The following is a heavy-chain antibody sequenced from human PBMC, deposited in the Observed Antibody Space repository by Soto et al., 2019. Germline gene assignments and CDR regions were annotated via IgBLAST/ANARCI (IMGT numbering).Heavy chain of an antibody. CDR2: IVVGSGNT. V-gene: IGHV1-58*01. D-gene: IGHD2-21*02. J-gene: IGHJ5*02. CDR3: AADRPYCGGDCYVA. CDR1: GFTFTSSA. Sequence: QMQLVQSGPEVKKPGTSVKVSCKASGFTFTSSAVQWVRQARGQRLEWVGWIVVGSGNTNYAQKFQERVTITRDMSTSAACLELSSLRSEDTAVYYCAADRPYCGGDCYVAWGQGTLVTVSS.